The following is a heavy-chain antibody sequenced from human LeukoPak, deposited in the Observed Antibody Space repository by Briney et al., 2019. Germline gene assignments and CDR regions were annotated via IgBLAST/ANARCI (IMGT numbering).Heavy chain of an antibody. J-gene: IGHJ4*02. CDR1: GGSFSGYY. CDR2: INHSGST. CDR3: ARDPGAYCSGGSCSTDY. D-gene: IGHD2-15*01. V-gene: IGHV4-34*01. Sequence: SETLSLTCAVYGGSFSGYYWSWIRQPPGKGLEWIGEINHSGSTNYNPSLKSRVTISVDTSKNQFSLKLSSVTAADTAVYYCARDPGAYCSGGSCSTDYWGQGTLVTVSS.